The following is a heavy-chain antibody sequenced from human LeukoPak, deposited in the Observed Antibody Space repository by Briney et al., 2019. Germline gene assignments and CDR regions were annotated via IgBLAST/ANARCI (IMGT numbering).Heavy chain of an antibody. CDR3: ARAEESIAAAGAIDY. V-gene: IGHV4-59*01. CDR1: GGSISSYY. J-gene: IGHJ4*02. Sequence: PLETLSLTCTVSGGSISSYYWSWIRQPPGKGLEWIGYIYYSGSTNYNPSLKSRVTISVDTSKNQFSLKLSSVTAADTAVYYCARAEESIAAAGAIDYWGQGTLVTVSS. CDR2: IYYSGST. D-gene: IGHD6-13*01.